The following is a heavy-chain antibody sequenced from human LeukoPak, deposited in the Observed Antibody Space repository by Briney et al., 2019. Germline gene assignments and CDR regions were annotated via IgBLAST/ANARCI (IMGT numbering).Heavy chain of an antibody. CDR3: ARDLGHERRGGYFES. CDR1: GASITTDY. V-gene: IGHV4-4*07. CDR2: IHAIGTT. Sequence: SETLSLTCTVSGASITTDYWNWIQQPAGKGLEFIGRIHAIGTTNYNASLGGRVTMSVDRSKNQFSLRLNSVTAADTAVYYCARDLGHERRGGYFESWGQGTLVTVSS. J-gene: IGHJ4*02. D-gene: IGHD1-1*01.